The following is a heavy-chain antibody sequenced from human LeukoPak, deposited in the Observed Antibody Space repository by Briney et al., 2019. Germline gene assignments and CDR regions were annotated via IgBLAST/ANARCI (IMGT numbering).Heavy chain of an antibody. V-gene: IGHV5-51*01. CDR3: TKSDYYGSGSYYPLDY. CDR2: IYPGDSDT. D-gene: IGHD3-10*01. CDR1: GYSFTSYW. Sequence: GESLKISCKGSGYSFTSYWIGWVRQMPGKGLEWMGIIYPGDSDTRYSPSFQGQVTISADKSISTAYLQWGSLKASDTAMYYCTKSDYYGSGSYYPLDYWGQGTLVTVSS. J-gene: IGHJ4*02.